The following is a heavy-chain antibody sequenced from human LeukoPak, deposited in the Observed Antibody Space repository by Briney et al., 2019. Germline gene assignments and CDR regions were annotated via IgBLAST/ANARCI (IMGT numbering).Heavy chain of an antibody. D-gene: IGHD3-22*01. Sequence: SETLSLTCTVSGGSISSYYWSWIRQPPGKGLEWIGYIYYSGSTNDNPSLKSRVTISVDTSKNQFSLKVGSVTAADTAVYYCARVGENYYDSSPDAFDIWGQGTMVTVSS. CDR3: ARVGENYYDSSPDAFDI. V-gene: IGHV4-59*01. CDR2: IYYSGST. CDR1: GGSISSYY. J-gene: IGHJ3*02.